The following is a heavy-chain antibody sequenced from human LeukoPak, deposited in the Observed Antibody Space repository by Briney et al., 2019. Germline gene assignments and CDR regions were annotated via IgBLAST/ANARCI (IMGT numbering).Heavy chain of an antibody. D-gene: IGHD3-10*01. CDR3: ARRGGPFDY. Sequence: GESLKISCLGSGYSFTSFWIGWVRQMPGKGLEWMRIIYPGDSDTRYSPSFQGQVTISDDKSIHTAYLQLSSLKASDTAMDYCARRGGPFDYWGQGTLVTVSS. J-gene: IGHJ4*02. V-gene: IGHV5-51*03. CDR2: IYPGDSDT. CDR1: GYSFTSFW.